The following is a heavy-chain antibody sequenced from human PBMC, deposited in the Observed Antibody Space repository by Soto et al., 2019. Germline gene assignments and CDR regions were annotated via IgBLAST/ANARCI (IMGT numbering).Heavy chain of an antibody. Sequence: PGGSLRLSCASSGFTFSNAWMNWVRQAPGKGLEWVGRIKSKTDGGTTDYAAPVKGRFTISRDDSKNTLYLQMNSLKTEDTAVYYCTTGPIIVGATSVDDYWGQGTLVTVSS. CDR2: IKSKTDGGTT. D-gene: IGHD1-26*01. J-gene: IGHJ4*02. V-gene: IGHV3-15*07. CDR1: GFTFSNAW. CDR3: TTGPIIVGATSVDDY.